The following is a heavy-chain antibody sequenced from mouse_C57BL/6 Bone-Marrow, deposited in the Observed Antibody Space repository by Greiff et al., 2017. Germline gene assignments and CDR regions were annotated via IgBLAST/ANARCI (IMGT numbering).Heavy chain of an antibody. CDR2: IYPSDSET. J-gene: IGHJ2*01. CDR1: GYTFTSYW. V-gene: IGHV1-61*01. CDR3: ASLWLRKVDY. Sequence: QVQLQQPGAELVRPGSSVKLSCKASGYTFTSYWMDWVKQRPGQGLEWIGNIYPSDSETHYNQKFKDKATLTVDKSSSTAYMQLSSLTSEDSAVYYCASLWLRKVDYWGQGTTRTVSS. D-gene: IGHD2-2*01.